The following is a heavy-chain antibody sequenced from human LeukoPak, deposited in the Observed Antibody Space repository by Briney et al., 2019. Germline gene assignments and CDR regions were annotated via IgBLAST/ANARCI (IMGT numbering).Heavy chain of an antibody. D-gene: IGHD2/OR15-2a*01. Sequence: GESLKISCKASGYTFTTYWIGWVRQLPGKGLEWMAIIYPGDSDTRYSPSFQGQVTISADKSITTVYLQWSSLQPSDTAIYYCARQFSESWGQGTLVIVSS. CDR2: IYPGDSDT. V-gene: IGHV5-51*01. J-gene: IGHJ5*02. CDR1: GYTFTTYW. CDR3: ARQFSES.